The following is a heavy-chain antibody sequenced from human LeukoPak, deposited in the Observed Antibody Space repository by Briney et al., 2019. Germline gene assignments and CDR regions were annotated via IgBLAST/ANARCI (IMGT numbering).Heavy chain of an antibody. CDR2: IYYSGGA. Sequence: SETLSLTCAVSGGSISSSNWWSWVRQPPGKGLEWIGYIYYSGGANYNPSLKSRVTISVDTSKNQFSLKLSSVTAADTAVYYCARHAYGTAMADIDYWGQGTLVTVSS. CDR1: GGSISSSNW. D-gene: IGHD5-18*01. V-gene: IGHV4-4*02. CDR3: ARHAYGTAMADIDY. J-gene: IGHJ4*02.